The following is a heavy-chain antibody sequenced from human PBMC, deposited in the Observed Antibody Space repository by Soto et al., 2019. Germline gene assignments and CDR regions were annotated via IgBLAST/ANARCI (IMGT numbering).Heavy chain of an antibody. J-gene: IGHJ4*02. CDR1: GFSFSSYW. D-gene: IGHD3-22*01. V-gene: IGHV5-51*01. Sequence: GESLKISCKGCGFSFSSYWIGWVRQMPGKGLEWMGIIYPGDSDTRYSPSFQGQVTISVDKSVSTAYLQWSSLKASDTAMYYCARRGAYHYDSSGYSAGFWGQGTLVTVSS. CDR3: ARRGAYHYDSSGYSAGF. CDR2: IYPGDSDT.